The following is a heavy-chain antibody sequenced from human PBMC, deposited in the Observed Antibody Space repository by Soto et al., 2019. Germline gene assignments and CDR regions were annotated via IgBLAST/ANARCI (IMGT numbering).Heavy chain of an antibody. V-gene: IGHV3-43*01. CDR2: ITWNGGNT. Sequence: MHWVRQAPGKGLEWVSLITWNGGNTYYADSVKGRFTISRDGTTQSVSLQMTGLKREDTGLYYCARETLSFGSALDVWGQGTTVTVSS. J-gene: IGHJ6*02. D-gene: IGHD3-3*01. CDR3: ARETLSFGSALDV.